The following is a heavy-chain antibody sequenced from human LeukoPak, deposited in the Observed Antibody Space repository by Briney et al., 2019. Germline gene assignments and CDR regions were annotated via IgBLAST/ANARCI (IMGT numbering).Heavy chain of an antibody. CDR2: IIPILGIA. Sequence: SVKVSCKASGGTFSSYTISWVRQAPGQGLEWMGRIIPILGIANYAQKFQGRVTITADKSTSTAYMELSSLRSEDTAVYYCARPSYITIFGVVIRDAFDIWGQGTMVTVSS. CDR3: ARPSYITIFGVVIRDAFDI. V-gene: IGHV1-69*02. J-gene: IGHJ3*02. CDR1: GGTFSSYT. D-gene: IGHD3-3*01.